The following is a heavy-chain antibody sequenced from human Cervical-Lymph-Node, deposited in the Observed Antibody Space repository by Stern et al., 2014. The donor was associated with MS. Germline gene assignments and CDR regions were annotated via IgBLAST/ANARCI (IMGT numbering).Heavy chain of an antibody. CDR2: TFSNDEK. J-gene: IGHJ4*02. V-gene: IGHV2-26*01. D-gene: IGHD3-22*01. CDR1: GFSLSNARMG. CDR3: ARIEPPRFYDSSGYYYAY. Sequence: ESGPVLVKPTETLTLTCTVSGFSLSNARMGVSWIRQPPGKALEWLAHTFSNDEKSYSTSLKSRLTISKDTSKSQVVLTMTNMDPVDTATYYCARIEPPRFYDSSGYYYAYWGQGTLVTVSS.